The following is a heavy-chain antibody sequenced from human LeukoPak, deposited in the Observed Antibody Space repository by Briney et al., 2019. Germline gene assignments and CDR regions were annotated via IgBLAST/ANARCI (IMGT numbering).Heavy chain of an antibody. CDR3: ARRMRQQLVEGAFDY. J-gene: IGHJ4*02. CDR2: IYASGST. CDR1: GGSISSASDY. Sequence: SETLSLTCTVSGGSISSASDYWSWIRQPAGKGLEWIGRIYASGSTNYNPSLKSRVTISIDTSKNQFSLKLSSVTAADTAVYYCARRMRQQLVEGAFDYWGQGTLVTVSS. D-gene: IGHD6-13*01. V-gene: IGHV4-61*02.